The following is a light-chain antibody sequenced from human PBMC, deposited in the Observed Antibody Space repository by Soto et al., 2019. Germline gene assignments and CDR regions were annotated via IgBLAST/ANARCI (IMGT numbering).Light chain of an antibody. J-gene: IGLJ2*01. CDR2: QVS. Sequence: QSALTQPPSASGSPGQSVTISCTGTSSDVGGYNYVSWYQQHPGKAPKLMIFQVSKRPSGVPVRFSGCRSGNTASLTVSGLQTEDEAGYYCSSYAGSNTVVFGEGTKVTVL. CDR1: SSDVGGYNY. V-gene: IGLV2-8*01. CDR3: SSYAGSNTVV.